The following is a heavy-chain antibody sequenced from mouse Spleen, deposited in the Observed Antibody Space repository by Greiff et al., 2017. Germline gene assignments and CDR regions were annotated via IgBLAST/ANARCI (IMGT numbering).Heavy chain of an antibody. J-gene: IGHJ2*01. Sequence: EVKVVESGGGLVQPGGSMKLSCVASGFTFSNYWMNWVRQSPEKGLEWVAQIRLKSDNYATHYAESVKGRFTISRDDSKSSVYLQMNNLRAEDTGIYYCTGGGSFFDYWGQGTTLTVSS. V-gene: IGHV6-3*01. D-gene: IGHD1-1*02. CDR1: GFTFSNYW. CDR3: TGGGSFFDY. CDR2: IRLKSDNYAT.